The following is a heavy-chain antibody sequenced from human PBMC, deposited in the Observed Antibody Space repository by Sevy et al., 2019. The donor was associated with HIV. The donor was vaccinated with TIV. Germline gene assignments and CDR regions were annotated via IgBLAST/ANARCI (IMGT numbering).Heavy chain of an antibody. V-gene: IGHV3-21*06. D-gene: IGHD1-26*01. CDR2: ISGSSNHL. CDR3: ATGPPDGSYDYFDY. CDR1: GFTFSSYS. Sequence: GGSLRLSCAASGFTFSSYSMNWVRQTPGKGLEWVSSISGSSNHLYYAESLKGRFIISRDNAKNPLYLQMNSLRAEETAVYYCATGPPDGSYDYFDYWGQGTLVTVSS. J-gene: IGHJ4*02.